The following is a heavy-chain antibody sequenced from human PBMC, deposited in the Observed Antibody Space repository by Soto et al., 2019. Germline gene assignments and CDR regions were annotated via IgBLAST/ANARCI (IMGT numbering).Heavy chain of an antibody. V-gene: IGHV4-61*01. CDR3: ASTTAVPSPPRSRYFFDY. Sequence: SETLSLTCPVSGGSVSDKTYYWSWIRQPPGKRLEWIGYVYYSGTTNYNPSLKSRVTISVDLSKNRFSLRLSSVTTAASALYYCASTTAVPSPPRSRYFFDYWGQGTLVTVSS. CDR1: GGSVSDKTYY. D-gene: IGHD4-17*01. CDR2: VYYSGTT. J-gene: IGHJ4*02.